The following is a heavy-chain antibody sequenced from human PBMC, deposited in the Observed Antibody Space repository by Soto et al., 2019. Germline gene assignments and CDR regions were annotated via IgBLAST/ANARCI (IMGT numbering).Heavy chain of an antibody. Sequence: HPGGSLRLSCAASGFTFSSYAMHWVRQAPGKGLEWVAVISYDGSNKYYADSVKGRFTISRGNSKNTLYLQMNSLRAEDTAVYYCEREGIYSGMDVWGQGTTVTVSS. V-gene: IGHV3-30-3*01. CDR1: GFTFSSYA. J-gene: IGHJ6*02. D-gene: IGHD2-21*01. CDR3: EREGIYSGMDV. CDR2: ISYDGSNK.